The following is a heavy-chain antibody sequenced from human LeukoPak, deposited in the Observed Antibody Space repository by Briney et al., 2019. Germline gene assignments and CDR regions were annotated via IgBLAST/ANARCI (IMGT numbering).Heavy chain of an antibody. CDR2: IYYSGST. V-gene: IGHV4-39*07. D-gene: IGHD2-15*01. CDR3: ARIVVVVAPYYFDY. CDR1: GGSISSYY. Sequence: SSETLSLTCTVSGGSISSYYWSWIRQPPGKGLEWIGSIYYSGSTYYNPSLKSRVTISVDTSKNQFSLKLSSVTAADTAVYYCARIVVVVAPYYFDYWGQGTLVTVSS. J-gene: IGHJ4*02.